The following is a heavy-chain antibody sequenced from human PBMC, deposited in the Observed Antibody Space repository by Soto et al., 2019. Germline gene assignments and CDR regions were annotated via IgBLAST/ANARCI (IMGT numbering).Heavy chain of an antibody. Sequence: QVQLVQSGAEVKKPGSSVKVSCKASGGTFSRYTISWVRQAPGQGLEWMGRIIPILGIANYAQKFQGRVTITADKSTSTAYMELSSLRSEDTAVYYCASTYYYDSSGYRYNWFDPWGQGTLVTVSS. CDR1: GGTFSRYT. CDR2: IIPILGIA. V-gene: IGHV1-69*02. CDR3: ASTYYYDSSGYRYNWFDP. D-gene: IGHD3-22*01. J-gene: IGHJ5*02.